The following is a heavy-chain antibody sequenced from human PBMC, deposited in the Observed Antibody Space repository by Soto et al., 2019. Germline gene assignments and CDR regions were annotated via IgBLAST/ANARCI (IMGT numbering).Heavy chain of an antibody. CDR1: GGSISSSSYY. CDR2: IYYSGST. D-gene: IGHD2-2*01. CDR3: ARTTSSVDY. J-gene: IGHJ4*02. Sequence: QLQLQESGPGLVKPSEHLSLTCTVSGGSISSSSYYWGWIRQPPGKGLEWIGRIYYSGSTYYNPSLKSRVTISVDTSKTQFSPKLSSVTAADSAVYYCARTTSSVDYWGQGTLVTVSS. V-gene: IGHV4-39*01.